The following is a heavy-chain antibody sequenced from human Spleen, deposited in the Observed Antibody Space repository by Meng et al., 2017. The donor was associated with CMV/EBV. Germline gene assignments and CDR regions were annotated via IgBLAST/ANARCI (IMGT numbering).Heavy chain of an antibody. V-gene: IGHV3-48*04. D-gene: IGHD4/OR15-4a*01. Sequence: GGSLRLSCAASGFTFSSYTMNWVRQAPGRGLEWVSYISISSSTIYYADSVKGRFTISRDNAKNSLYLQMNSLRAEDTALYYCAKSSDYGPGAFDYWGQGTLVTVSS. J-gene: IGHJ4*02. CDR3: AKSSDYGPGAFDY. CDR1: GFTFSSYT. CDR2: ISISSSTI.